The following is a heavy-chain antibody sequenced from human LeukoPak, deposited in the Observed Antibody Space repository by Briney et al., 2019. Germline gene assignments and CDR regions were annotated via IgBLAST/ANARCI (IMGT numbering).Heavy chain of an antibody. Sequence: ASVKVSCKASGYTFTSYYIHWVRQAPGQGLEWMGKINPSGGSTSYAQKFQGRVTMTRDTSTSTAYMELSSLRSDDTAVYYCARDRSSDYSRLDYWGQGTLVTVSS. CDR3: ARDRSSDYSRLDY. J-gene: IGHJ4*02. CDR1: GYTFTSYY. D-gene: IGHD4-11*01. CDR2: INPSGGST. V-gene: IGHV1-46*01.